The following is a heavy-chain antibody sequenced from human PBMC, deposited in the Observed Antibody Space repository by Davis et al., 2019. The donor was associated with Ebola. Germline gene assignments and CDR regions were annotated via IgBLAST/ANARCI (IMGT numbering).Heavy chain of an antibody. V-gene: IGHV3-53*04. CDR1: GFTVSSNY. J-gene: IGHJ4*02. CDR3: AKAWRSDY. D-gene: IGHD5-12*01. Sequence: GESLKISCAASGFTVSSNYMSWVRQAPGKGLEWVSIIYSGGSTYYADSVKGRFTISRHNSKNTLYLQMNSLRAEDTAVYYCAKAWRSDYWGQGTLVTVSS. CDR2: IYSGGST.